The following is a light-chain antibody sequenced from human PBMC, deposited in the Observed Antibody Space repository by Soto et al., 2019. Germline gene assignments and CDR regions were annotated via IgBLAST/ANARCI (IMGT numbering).Light chain of an antibody. CDR3: SSFTNTNSLEDWV. Sequence: QSALTQRASVSGSPGQSITISCTGTSSDVGTYNLVSWYQQHPGRAPKLIIYEVDSRTSGISDRFSGSKSGNTASLTISGLQPEDEADYYCSSFTNTNSLEDWVFGGGTKLTVL. CDR1: SSDVGTYNL. CDR2: EVD. J-gene: IGLJ3*02. V-gene: IGLV2-14*02.